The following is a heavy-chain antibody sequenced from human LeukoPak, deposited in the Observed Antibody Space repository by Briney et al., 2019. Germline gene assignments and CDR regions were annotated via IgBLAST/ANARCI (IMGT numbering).Heavy chain of an antibody. V-gene: IGHV1-18*01. D-gene: IGHD6-13*01. CDR2: ISAYNGNT. CDR1: GYTFTSYG. J-gene: IGHJ5*02. CDR3: ARDKVIASAGTPNWFDP. Sequence: GASVKVSCKASGYTFTSYGISWVRQAPGQGLEWMGWISAYNGNTNYAQRFQGRVTMTTDTSTTTACMELRSLRSDDTAVYYCARDKVIASAGTPNWFDPWGQGTLVTVSS.